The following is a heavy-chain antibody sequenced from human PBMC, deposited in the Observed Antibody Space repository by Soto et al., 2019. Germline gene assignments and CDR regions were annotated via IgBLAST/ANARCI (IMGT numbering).Heavy chain of an antibody. J-gene: IGHJ4*02. CDR1: GGSFSNYI. D-gene: IGHD6-19*01. Sequence: QVHLVQSGAEVKKPGSSVKVSCKASGGSFSNYIFAWVRQAPGQGLEWMGGTIPMFATAQYGQKLQVRVTITAAESPSTVDMDQTSITSDDTAVYYCARGLFGQQWMVGFDTWGQGTLITVSS. CDR2: TIPMFATA. V-gene: IGHV1-69*01. CDR3: ARGLFGQQWMVGFDT.